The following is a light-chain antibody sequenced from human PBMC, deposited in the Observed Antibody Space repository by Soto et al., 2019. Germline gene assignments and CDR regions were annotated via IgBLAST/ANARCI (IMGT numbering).Light chain of an antibody. CDR2: EVS. Sequence: QSALTQPPSASGSPGQSVTISCTGTSSDVGGYNYVSWYQQHPGKAPKLMLYEVSKRPSGVPDRFSGSKSGNTASLTVSGLQAEDEADYYCSSYAGVFGTGTKLTVL. J-gene: IGLJ1*01. CDR1: SSDVGGYNY. V-gene: IGLV2-8*01. CDR3: SSYAGV.